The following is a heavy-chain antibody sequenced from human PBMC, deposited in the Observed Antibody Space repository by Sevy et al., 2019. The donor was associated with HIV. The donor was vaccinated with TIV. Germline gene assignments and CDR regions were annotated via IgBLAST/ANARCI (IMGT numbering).Heavy chain of an antibody. CDR3: AKDRCTGDVCENYYYALDI. J-gene: IGHJ6*02. Sequence: GGSLRLPCAASGFTFNSYAMHWVRQAPGKGLEWVAVISKDGRTKYYAESVKGRFTISRDNSKNTLNLQMNSLRAEDTAVFYCAKDRCTGDVCENYYYALDIWGQGTTVTVSS. D-gene: IGHD2-8*02. CDR1: GFTFNSYA. CDR2: ISKDGRTK. V-gene: IGHV3-30*18.